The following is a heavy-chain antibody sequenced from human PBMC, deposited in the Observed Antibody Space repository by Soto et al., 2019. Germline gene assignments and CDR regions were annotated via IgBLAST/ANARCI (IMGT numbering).Heavy chain of an antibody. Sequence: WGSLRLSCAASGFTVSSNYMSWVRQAPGKGLEWVSVIYSGGSTYYADSVKGRFTISRDNSKNTLYLQMNSLRAEDTAVYYCARDTYDILTGYYNVGGFDYWGQGTLVTVSS. J-gene: IGHJ4*02. CDR2: IYSGGST. CDR3: ARDTYDILTGYYNVGGFDY. CDR1: GFTVSSNY. D-gene: IGHD3-9*01. V-gene: IGHV3-66*01.